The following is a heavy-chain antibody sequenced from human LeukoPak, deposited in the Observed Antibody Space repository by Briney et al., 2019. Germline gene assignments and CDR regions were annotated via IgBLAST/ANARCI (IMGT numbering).Heavy chain of an antibody. CDR3: ARGNYYDSLSLDY. CDR1: GGSISSSSYY. Sequence: PSETLSLTCTVSGGSISSSSYYWGWIRQPPGKGLEWIGSIYYSGSTYYNPSLKSRVTISVDTSKNQFSLKLSSVTAADTAVYYCARGNYYDSLSLDYWGQGTLVTVSS. V-gene: IGHV4-39*07. CDR2: IYYSGST. J-gene: IGHJ4*02. D-gene: IGHD3-22*01.